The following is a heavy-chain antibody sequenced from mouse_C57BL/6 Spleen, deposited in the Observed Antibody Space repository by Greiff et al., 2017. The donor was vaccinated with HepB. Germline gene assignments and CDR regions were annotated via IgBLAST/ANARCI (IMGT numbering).Heavy chain of an antibody. D-gene: IGHD4-1*01. J-gene: IGHJ3*01. CDR2: IRLKSDNYAT. CDR3: TANWDVGAWFAY. V-gene: IGHV6-3*01. Sequence: EVKVEESGGGLVQPGGSMKLSCVASGFTFSNYWMNWVRQSPEKGLEWVAQIRLKSDNYATHYAESVKGRFTISRDDSKSSVYLQMNNLRAEDTGIYYCTANWDVGAWFAYWGQGTLVTVSA. CDR1: GFTFSNYW.